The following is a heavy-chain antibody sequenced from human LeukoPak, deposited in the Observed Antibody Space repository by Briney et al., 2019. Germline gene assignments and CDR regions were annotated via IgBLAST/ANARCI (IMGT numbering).Heavy chain of an antibody. CDR2: MNPNSGNT. CDR3: ARDSLSYGGAFDI. Sequence: GASVKVSCKASGYTFTSYDINWVRQATGQGLEWMGWMNPNSGNTGYAQKFQGRVTITRNTSISTAYMELSSLRSEDTAVYYCARDSLSYGGAFDIWGQGTMVTVSS. D-gene: IGHD1-26*01. CDR1: GYTFTSYD. J-gene: IGHJ3*02. V-gene: IGHV1-8*03.